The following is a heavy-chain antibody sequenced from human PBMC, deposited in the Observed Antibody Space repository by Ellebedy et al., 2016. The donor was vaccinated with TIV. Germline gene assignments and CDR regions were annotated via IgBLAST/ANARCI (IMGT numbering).Heavy chain of an antibody. Sequence: AASVKVSCKASGYTFTSYGISWVRQAPGQGLEWMGWINTYNGNTKYAQKFQGRLTMTTDTSTSTAYMELRSLSSDDTAVYYCARDGRKKLLTHYYYGMDVWGQGTTVAVSS. J-gene: IGHJ6*02. CDR1: GYTFTSYG. V-gene: IGHV1-18*04. D-gene: IGHD3-10*01. CDR2: INTYNGNT. CDR3: ARDGRKKLLTHYYYGMDV.